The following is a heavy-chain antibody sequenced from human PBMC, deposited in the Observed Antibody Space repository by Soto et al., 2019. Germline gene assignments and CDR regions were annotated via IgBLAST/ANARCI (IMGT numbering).Heavy chain of an antibody. CDR3: ARLEVVTATSYYFDY. Sequence: SETLSLTCTVSGGSISSYYWSWIRQPPGKGLEWIGYIYYSGSTNYHPSLKSRVTISVDTSKNQFSLKLSSVTAADTAVYYCARLEVVTATSYYFDYWGQGTLVTVSS. CDR1: GGSISSYY. V-gene: IGHV4-59*01. D-gene: IGHD2-21*02. J-gene: IGHJ4*02. CDR2: IYYSGST.